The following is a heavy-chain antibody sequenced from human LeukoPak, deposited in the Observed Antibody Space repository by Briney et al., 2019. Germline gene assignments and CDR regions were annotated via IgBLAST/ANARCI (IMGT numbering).Heavy chain of an antibody. J-gene: IGHJ4*02. CDR1: GYRFTSYW. V-gene: IGHV5-51*01. CDR3: ARHRGRIAAAGYFDY. D-gene: IGHD6-13*01. Sequence: GESLQISCKGSGYRFTSYWIGWVRQMPGKGLEWMGIIYPGDSDTRYSPSFQGQVTISADKSISTAYLQWSSLKASDTAMYYCARHRGRIAAAGYFDYWGQGTLVTVSS. CDR2: IYPGDSDT.